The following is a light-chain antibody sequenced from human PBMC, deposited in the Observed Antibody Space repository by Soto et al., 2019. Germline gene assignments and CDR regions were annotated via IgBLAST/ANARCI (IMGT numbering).Light chain of an antibody. V-gene: IGLV2-14*01. CDR2: EVT. J-gene: IGLJ2*01. CDR3: TSFISRTSPIL. Sequence: QSVLAQPASVSGSPGQSITIPCSGSANDYVSWYQHHPGKAPRLLLYEVTHRPSGVSHRFSGSKSGNTASLTISGLQPEDEAHYYCTSFISRTSPILFGGGTQLTVL. CDR1: ANDY.